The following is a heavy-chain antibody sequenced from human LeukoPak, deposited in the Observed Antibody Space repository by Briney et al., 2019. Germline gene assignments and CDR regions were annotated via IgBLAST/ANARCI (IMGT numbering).Heavy chain of an antibody. Sequence: GASVKVSCKASGFTFTSSAVQWVRQARGQRLEWIGWIVVDSGNTNYAQKFQERVTITRDMSTSTAYMELSSLRSEDTAVYYCAADMGYDFTPTHYYYYGMDVWGQGTTVTVSS. J-gene: IGHJ6*02. V-gene: IGHV1-58*01. CDR2: IVVDSGNT. CDR3: AADMGYDFTPTHYYYYGMDV. CDR1: GFTFTSSA. D-gene: IGHD2-8*01.